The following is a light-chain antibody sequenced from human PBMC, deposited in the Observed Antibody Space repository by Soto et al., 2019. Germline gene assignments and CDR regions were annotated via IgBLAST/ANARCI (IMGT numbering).Light chain of an antibody. J-gene: IGKJ5*01. V-gene: IGKV1-5*03. CDR1: QTINSW. CDR2: KAS. CDR3: QQSNTYPIP. Sequence: DIQLTQSPSTLSASVGDRVTITCRASQTINSWLAWYQQKPGKAPKVLIYKASSLESGVPSRFSGSGSGTEFPLTISSLQPDDFATYSCQQSNTYPIPFGQGTRLEIK.